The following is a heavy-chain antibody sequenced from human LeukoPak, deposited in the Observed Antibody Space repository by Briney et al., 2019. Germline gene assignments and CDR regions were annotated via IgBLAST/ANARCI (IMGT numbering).Heavy chain of an antibody. Sequence: GGSLRLSCATSGFTFSRYAMHWVRQAPGKGLEWVALITYDANMGSNKYYADSVKGRFTISRDNSKNTLYLQMNSLRAEDTAVYYCARDGGYDFWSGYYQDYWGQGTLVTVSS. CDR1: GFTFSRYA. CDR3: ARDGGYDFWSGYYQDY. CDR2: ITYDANMGSNK. V-gene: IGHV3-30-3*01. J-gene: IGHJ4*02. D-gene: IGHD3-3*01.